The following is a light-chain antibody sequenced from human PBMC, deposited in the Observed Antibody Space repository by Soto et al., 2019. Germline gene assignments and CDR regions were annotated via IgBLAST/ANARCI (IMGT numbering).Light chain of an antibody. Sequence: QSVLTQPPSVSAAPGQKVTISCSGSDSNIGNDHVSWYQQFPGTAPKLLIYENNKRTSGIPDRFSGSKSGTSATLDITGLQTGDEADYYCGTWDSGLSAGVIGGGTKLTVL. V-gene: IGLV1-51*02. CDR3: GTWDSGLSAGV. CDR2: ENN. J-gene: IGLJ3*02. CDR1: DSNIGNDH.